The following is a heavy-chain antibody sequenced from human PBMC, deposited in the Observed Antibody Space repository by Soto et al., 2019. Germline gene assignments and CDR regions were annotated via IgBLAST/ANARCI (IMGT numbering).Heavy chain of an antibody. V-gene: IGHV5-10-1*01. Sequence: GESLKISCTGFGYTFTTSWISWVRQMPGKGLEWMGRIDPRDSYVNYSPSLQGHVTISLDKSISTAYLQWGSLKASDTAMYYCARLFCSTTTCDSWFDPWGQGTLVTVSS. D-gene: IGHD2-2*01. J-gene: IGHJ5*02. CDR2: IDPRDSYV. CDR1: GYTFTTSW. CDR3: ARLFCSTTTCDSWFDP.